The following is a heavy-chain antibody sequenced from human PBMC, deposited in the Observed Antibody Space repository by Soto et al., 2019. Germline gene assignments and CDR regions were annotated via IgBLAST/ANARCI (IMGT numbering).Heavy chain of an antibody. D-gene: IGHD3-3*01. CDR3: VCGPTIFGEVWSFSYYYGMDV. V-gene: IGHV3-23*01. CDR1: GLTFSSHA. Sequence: GGSLRLSCAASGLTFSSHAMSWVRQAPGKGMEWVAAISASGGSTYYADPVRGRFTISRDNSKNMLFLQMNSLRAEDTAAYHCVCGPTIFGEVWSFSYYYGMDVWGQGATVTVSS. J-gene: IGHJ6*02. CDR2: ISASGGST.